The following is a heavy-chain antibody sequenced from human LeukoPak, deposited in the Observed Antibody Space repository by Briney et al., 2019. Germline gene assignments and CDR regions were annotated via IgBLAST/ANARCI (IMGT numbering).Heavy chain of an antibody. V-gene: IGHV1-18*01. D-gene: IGHD2-2*01. CDR3: ARERVGYCSSTSCYARFDY. CDR2: ISAYNGNK. CDR1: GYTFTSYG. Sequence: ASVKVSCKASGYTFTSYGISWVRQAPGQGLEWMGWISAYNGNKNYAQKLQGRVTITTDTSTSTAYMELRSLRSDDTAVYYWARERVGYCSSTSCYARFDYWGQGTLVTVSS. J-gene: IGHJ4*02.